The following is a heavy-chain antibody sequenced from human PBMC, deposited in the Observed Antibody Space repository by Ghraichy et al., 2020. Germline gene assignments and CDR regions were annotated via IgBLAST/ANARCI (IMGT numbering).Heavy chain of an antibody. Sequence: LSLTCAASGFTFSSYSMNWVRQAPGKGLEWVSSISSSSSYIYYADSVKGRFTISRDNAKNSLYLQMNSLRAEDTAVYYCARDLSGSGDYWGQGSLVTVSS. CDR1: GFTFSSYS. J-gene: IGHJ4*02. V-gene: IGHV3-21*01. CDR3: ARDLSGSGDY. D-gene: IGHD1-1*01. CDR2: ISSSSSYI.